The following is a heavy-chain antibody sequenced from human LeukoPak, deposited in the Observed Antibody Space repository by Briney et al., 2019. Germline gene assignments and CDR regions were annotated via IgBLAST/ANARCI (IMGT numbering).Heavy chain of an antibody. CDR2: ISGSGGST. V-gene: IGHV3-23*01. Sequence: PGGSLRLSCAASAFTFSVHAMNWVRQAPGKGLEWVSAISGSGGSTYYADSVKGRFTISRDNSKNTLYLQMNSLRAEDTAVYYCAKDRGYSSSWYYFDYWGQGTLVTVSS. CDR3: AKDRGYSSSWYYFDY. CDR1: AFTFSVHA. D-gene: IGHD6-13*01. J-gene: IGHJ4*02.